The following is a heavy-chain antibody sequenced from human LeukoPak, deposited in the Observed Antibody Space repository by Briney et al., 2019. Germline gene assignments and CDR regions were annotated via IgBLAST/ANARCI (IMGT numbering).Heavy chain of an antibody. D-gene: IGHD6-19*01. CDR3: ARDSSGWYSRQFDY. Sequence: SVKVSCEASGYTFTSYGISWVRQAPGQGLEWMGGIIPIFGTANYAQKFQGRVTITADKSTSTAYMELSSLRSEDTAVYYCARDSSGWYSRQFDYWGQGTLVTVSS. J-gene: IGHJ4*02. V-gene: IGHV1-69*06. CDR2: IIPIFGTA. CDR1: GYTFTSYG.